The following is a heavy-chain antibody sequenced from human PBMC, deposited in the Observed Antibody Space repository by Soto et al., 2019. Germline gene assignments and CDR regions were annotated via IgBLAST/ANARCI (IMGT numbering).Heavy chain of an antibody. D-gene: IGHD3-10*01. J-gene: IGHJ4*02. Sequence: GASVKVSCKASGGSFSSYTISWVRQAPGQGLEWMGRIIPIFGTANYAQKFQGRVTITADESTSTAYMELSSLRSEDTAVYYCARVKVRGNDFDYWGQGTLVTVSS. CDR3: ARVKVRGNDFDY. CDR2: IIPIFGTA. CDR1: GGSFSSYT. V-gene: IGHV1-69*13.